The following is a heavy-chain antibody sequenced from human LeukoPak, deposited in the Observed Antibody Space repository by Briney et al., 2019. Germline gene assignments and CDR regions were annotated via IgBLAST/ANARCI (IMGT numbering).Heavy chain of an antibody. V-gene: IGHV3-23*01. CDR1: GFTFSSYA. D-gene: IGHD3-3*01. CDR3: AKDSVTKYDFWSGPTYFVDY. J-gene: IGHJ4*02. Sequence: GGSLRLSCAASGFTFSSYAMSWVRQAPGKGLEWVSAISGSGGSTYYADSAKGRFTISRDNSKNTLYLQMNSLRAEDTAVCYCAKDSVTKYDFWSGPTYFVDYWGQGTLVTVSS. CDR2: ISGSGGST.